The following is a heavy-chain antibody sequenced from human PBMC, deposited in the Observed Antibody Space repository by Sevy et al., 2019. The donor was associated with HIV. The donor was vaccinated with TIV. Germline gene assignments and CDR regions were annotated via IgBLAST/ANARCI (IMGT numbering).Heavy chain of an antibody. V-gene: IGHV3-64*01. CDR3: ARSYYYGSGSYYY. D-gene: IGHD3-10*01. J-gene: IGHJ4*02. CDR1: GFTFSSYA. Sequence: GGSLRLSCAASGFTFSSYAMHWVRQAPGKGLEYVSAISSNGGSTYYANSVKGRFTISRDNVKNTLYLQMGSLRAEDMAVYYCARSYYYGSGSYYYWGQGTLVTVS. CDR2: ISSNGGST.